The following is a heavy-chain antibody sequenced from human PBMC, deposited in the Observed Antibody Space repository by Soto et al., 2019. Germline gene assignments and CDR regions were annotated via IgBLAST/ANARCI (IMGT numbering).Heavy chain of an antibody. Sequence: ASVKVSCKASGGTFSSYAISWVRQAPGQGLEWMGGIIPIFGTANYAQKFQGRVTITADESTSTAYMELSSLRSEDTAVYYCATPGIAAGGTSYYYAMDVRPEGTPVTVYS. D-gene: IGHD6-13*01. CDR3: ATPGIAAGGTSYYYAMDV. CDR2: IIPIFGTA. CDR1: GGTFSSYA. J-gene: IGHJ6*04. V-gene: IGHV1-69*13.